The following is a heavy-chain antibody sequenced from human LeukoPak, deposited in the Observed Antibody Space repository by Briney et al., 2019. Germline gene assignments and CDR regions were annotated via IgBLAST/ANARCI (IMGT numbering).Heavy chain of an antibody. J-gene: IGHJ6*02. V-gene: IGHV4-59*01. D-gene: IGHD2/OR15-2a*01. Sequence: PSETLSLTCTVSGVSISSYYWSWLRQPPGKGLEWIGYIYYSGSTNYNPSLKSRVTISADTSKNQFSLKLSSVTAADTAVYYCASRVNSRNYYYGMDVWGQGTTVTVSS. CDR1: GVSISSYY. CDR3: ASRVNSRNYYYGMDV. CDR2: IYYSGST.